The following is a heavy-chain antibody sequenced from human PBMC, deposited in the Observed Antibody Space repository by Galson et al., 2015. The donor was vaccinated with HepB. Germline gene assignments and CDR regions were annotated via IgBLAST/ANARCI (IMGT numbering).Heavy chain of an antibody. CDR1: GFTFSDYY. CDR3: ARSSSWSSGGSCYSVPNAFDI. V-gene: IGHV3-69-1*01. J-gene: IGHJ3*02. D-gene: IGHD2-15*01. CDR2: ISSSSTI. Sequence: SLRLSCAASGFTFSDYYMNWVRQAPGKGLEWVSFISSSSTIYYADSVKGRFTISRDNAKNSLYLQMNSLRAEDTAVYYCARSSSWSSGGSCYSVPNAFDIWGQGTMVTVSS.